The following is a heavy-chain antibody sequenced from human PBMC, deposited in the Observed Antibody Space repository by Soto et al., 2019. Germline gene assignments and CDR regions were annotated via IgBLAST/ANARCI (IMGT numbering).Heavy chain of an antibody. D-gene: IGHD2-2*01. Sequence: GASVKVSCKASGYNFSTYALLWVRQAPGQGLEWMGWINTGNGNTGYAQKFQGRVTMTRNTSISTAYMELSSLRSEDTAVYYCARAGIIYCSSTSCSKPYYYYGMDVWGQGTTVTVSS. CDR1: GYNFSTYA. V-gene: IGHV1-8*02. CDR2: INTGNGNT. CDR3: ARAGIIYCSSTSCSKPYYYYGMDV. J-gene: IGHJ6*02.